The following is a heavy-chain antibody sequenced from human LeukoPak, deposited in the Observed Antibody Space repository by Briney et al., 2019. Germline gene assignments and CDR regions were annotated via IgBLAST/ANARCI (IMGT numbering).Heavy chain of an antibody. V-gene: IGHV4-39*01. D-gene: IGHD2-2*01. CDR3: AREREPDCSSTSCQGYYYYYYMDV. CDR1: GGSIVGSDYY. Sequence: SETLSLTCTVSGGSIVGSDYYWGWIRQPPGKGLEWIGIIYSSGYTFYNPSLKSRVTISVDTSKNQFSLKLSSVTAADTAVYYCAREREPDCSSTSCQGYYYYYYMDVWGKGTTVTISS. J-gene: IGHJ6*03. CDR2: IYSSGYT.